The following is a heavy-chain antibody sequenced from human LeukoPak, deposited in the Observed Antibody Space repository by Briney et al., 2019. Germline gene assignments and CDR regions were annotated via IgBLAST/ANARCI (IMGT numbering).Heavy chain of an antibody. D-gene: IGHD6-19*01. V-gene: IGHV3-53*01. J-gene: IGHJ3*02. CDR1: GFTVSSNY. CDR2: IYSGGST. CDR3: AREASIAVAGTDHDAFDI. Sequence: GGSLRLSCAASGFTVSSNYMSWVRRAPRKGLEWVSVIYSGGSTYYADSVKGRFTISRDNSKNTLYLQMNSLRAEDTAVYYCAREASIAVAGTDHDAFDIWGQGTMVTVS.